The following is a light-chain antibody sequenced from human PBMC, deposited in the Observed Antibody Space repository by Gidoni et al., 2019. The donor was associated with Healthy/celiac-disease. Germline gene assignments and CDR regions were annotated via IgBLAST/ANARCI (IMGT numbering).Light chain of an antibody. J-gene: IGKJ1*01. V-gene: IGKV3-15*01. Sequence: STGTLSVSPGERATLSCRASQSVSSNLAWYQQKPGQAPRLHIYGASTRATGIPARFSGSGSGTEFTLTISSLQSEDFAVYYCQQYNNWWTFGQGTKVEIK. CDR1: QSVSSN. CDR2: GAS. CDR3: QQYNNWWT.